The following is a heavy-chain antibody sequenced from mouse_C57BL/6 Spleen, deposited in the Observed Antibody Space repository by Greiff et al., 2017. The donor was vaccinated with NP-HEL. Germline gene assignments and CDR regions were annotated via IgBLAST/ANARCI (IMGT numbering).Heavy chain of an antibody. Sequence: VQRVESGPGLVAPSQSLSITCTVSGFSLTSYGVDWVRQSPGKGLEWLGVIWGVGSTNYNSALKSRLSISKDNSKSQVFLKMNSLQTDDTAMYYCASMVTTGGFAYWGQGTLVTVSA. V-gene: IGHV2-6*01. D-gene: IGHD2-2*01. J-gene: IGHJ3*01. CDR1: GFSLTSYG. CDR3: ASMVTTGGFAY. CDR2: IWGVGST.